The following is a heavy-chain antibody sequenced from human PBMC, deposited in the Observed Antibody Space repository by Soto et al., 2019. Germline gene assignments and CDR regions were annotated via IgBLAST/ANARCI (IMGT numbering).Heavy chain of an antibody. J-gene: IGHJ6*03. V-gene: IGHV4-39*01. CDR1: GGPISNSGYY. CDR3: ARHVSYSGYDSIEEGYYYYYMDV. D-gene: IGHD5-12*01. Sequence: PSETLSLTCKVSGGPISNSGYYWAWIRQSPGKGLEWIGNIFYSGSTYYNPSLKSRVTISVDTSKNQFSLRLSSVTAADTAVYYCARHVSYSGYDSIEEGYYYYYMDVWDKGTTVTVSS. CDR2: IFYSGST.